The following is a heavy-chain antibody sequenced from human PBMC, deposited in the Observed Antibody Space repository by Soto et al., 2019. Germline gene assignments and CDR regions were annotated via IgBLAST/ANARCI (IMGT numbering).Heavy chain of an antibody. CDR1: GFTFSSYA. Sequence: EVQLLESGGGLVQPGGSLRLSCAASGFTFSSYAMSWVRQAPGKGLEWVSAISGSGGSTYYADSVKGRFTISRDNSKNTLYLQMNSLRAEDTAVYYCAKKGPVPFWSGYPLNNYMDVWGKGTTVTVSS. V-gene: IGHV3-23*01. D-gene: IGHD3-3*01. CDR3: AKKGPVPFWSGYPLNNYMDV. CDR2: ISGSGGST. J-gene: IGHJ6*03.